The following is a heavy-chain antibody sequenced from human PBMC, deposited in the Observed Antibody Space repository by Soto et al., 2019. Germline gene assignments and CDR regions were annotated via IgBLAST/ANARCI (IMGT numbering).Heavy chain of an antibody. CDR2: MNPDSANT. V-gene: IGHV1-8*01. CDR3: ARAIRNQLLSDY. Sequence: QVQLVQSGAEVKQPGASVKVSCRASGYTFTNYDISWVRQATGQGLEWMGWMNPDSANTGYAQKFQGRVTMTRDTSISTAYMELNSLTSEDTAVYYCARAIRNQLLSDYWGQGNLVTVSS. J-gene: IGHJ4*02. D-gene: IGHD1-26*01. CDR1: GYTFTNYD.